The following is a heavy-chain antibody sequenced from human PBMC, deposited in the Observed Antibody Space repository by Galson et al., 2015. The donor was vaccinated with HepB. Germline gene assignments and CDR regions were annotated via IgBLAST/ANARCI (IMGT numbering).Heavy chain of an antibody. D-gene: IGHD3-10*01. CDR2: IGGSGYTT. CDR1: GFTFSSSP. V-gene: IGHV3-23*01. Sequence: SLRLSCAASGFTFSSSPMSWVRQAPGKGLEWVSGIGGSGYTTYYADSVRGRFIISRDNSRNTLYLQMNSLRAEDTAVYYCAKRRLGEFDDWGQGTLVTVSS. CDR3: AKRRLGEFDD. J-gene: IGHJ4*02.